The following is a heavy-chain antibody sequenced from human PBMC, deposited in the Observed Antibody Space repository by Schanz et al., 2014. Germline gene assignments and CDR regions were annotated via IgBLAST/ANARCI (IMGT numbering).Heavy chain of an antibody. CDR1: GYTFTSYD. V-gene: IGHV1-18*01. CDR3: TRGGYSYALSAFDI. J-gene: IGHJ3*02. CDR2: ISPYTGNT. D-gene: IGHD5-18*01. Sequence: VQLVQSGAEVKRPGASVRVSCKASGYTFTSYDFNWVRQAPGQGLEWMGWISPYTGNTNYAQTLQGSITLTTDAATSTAYMELRSLRSDDTALYYCTRGGYSYALSAFDIWGQGTMVTVSS.